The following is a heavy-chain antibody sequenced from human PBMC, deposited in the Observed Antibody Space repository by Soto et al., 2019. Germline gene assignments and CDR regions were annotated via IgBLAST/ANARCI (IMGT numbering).Heavy chain of an antibody. J-gene: IGHJ6*02. CDR3: ARGLVTMVRDYGMDV. D-gene: IGHD3-10*01. V-gene: IGHV1-69*06. CDR1: GGTFSSYA. CDR2: IIPIFGTA. Sequence: ASVKVSCKASGGTFSSYAISWVRQAPGQGLEWMGGIIPIFGTANYAQKFQGRVTITADKSTSTAYMELSSLRSEHTAVYYCARGLVTMVRDYGMDVWGQGTTVTVSS.